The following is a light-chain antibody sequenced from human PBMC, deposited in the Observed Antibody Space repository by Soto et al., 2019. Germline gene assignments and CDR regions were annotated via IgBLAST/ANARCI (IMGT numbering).Light chain of an antibody. V-gene: IGKV1-9*01. J-gene: IGKJ2*01. CDR3: QHLNSYPHT. CDR2: SAS. CDR1: QGISTY. Sequence: DIPLTQSPSFLSASVGDRVTITCRASQGISTYLAWYQQKPGRAPKLLIYSASTLQSGVPSRFSGSGSGTEFTLTIRSLQPEDFATYYCQHLNSYPHTFGQGTKLEIK.